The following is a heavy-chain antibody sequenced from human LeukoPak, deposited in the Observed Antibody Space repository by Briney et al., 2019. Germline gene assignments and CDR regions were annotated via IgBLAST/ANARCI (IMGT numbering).Heavy chain of an antibody. CDR1: GYTFTSYY. Sequence: ASVKVSCKASGYTFTSYYMHWVRQAPGQGLEWMGIINPSGGSTSYAQKFQGRVTMTRDMSTSTVYMELSSLRSEDTAVCYCATGYCSGGGCYLGTFDIWGQGTMVTVSS. CDR3: ATGYCSGGGCYLGTFDI. V-gene: IGHV1-46*01. CDR2: INPSGGST. D-gene: IGHD2-15*01. J-gene: IGHJ3*02.